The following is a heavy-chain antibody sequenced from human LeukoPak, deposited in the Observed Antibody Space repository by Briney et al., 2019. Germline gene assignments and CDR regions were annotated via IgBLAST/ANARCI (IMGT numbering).Heavy chain of an antibody. Sequence: SETLSLTCTVSGGSISSSSYYWGWIRQPPGKGLEWIGSIYYSGSTYYNPSLKSRVTISVDTSKNQFSLKLSSVTAADTAVYYCARRAPKTRNIKKTGNSFEIDYWGQGTLVTVSS. CDR3: ARRAPKTRNIKKTGNSFEIDY. V-gene: IGHV4-39*07. D-gene: IGHD4-23*01. J-gene: IGHJ4*02. CDR2: IYYSGST. CDR1: GGSISSSSYY.